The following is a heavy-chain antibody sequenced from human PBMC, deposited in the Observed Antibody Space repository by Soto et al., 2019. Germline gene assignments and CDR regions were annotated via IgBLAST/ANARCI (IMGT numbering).Heavy chain of an antibody. CDR2: INHSGST. CDR1: GGSFSGYY. Sequence: PSETLSLTCAVYGGSFSGYYWSWIRQPPGKGLEWIGEINHSGSTNYNPSLKSRVTISVDTSKNQFSLKLSSVTAADTAVYYCARGRAVVVAATFRYYYYMDVWGKGTTVTVSS. CDR3: ARGRAVVVAATFRYYYYMDV. D-gene: IGHD2-15*01. V-gene: IGHV4-34*01. J-gene: IGHJ6*03.